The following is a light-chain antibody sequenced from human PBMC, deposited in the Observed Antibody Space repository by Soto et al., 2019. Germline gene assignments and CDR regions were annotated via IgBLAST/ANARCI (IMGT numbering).Light chain of an antibody. CDR2: EVT. CDR3: SSSTSISTQV. V-gene: IGLV2-14*01. CDR1: SSDIGGYNY. J-gene: IGLJ3*02. Sequence: QSVLTQPASVSGSPGQSITISCTGTSSDIGGYNYVSWYQQHPGKAPKLMIYEVTNRPSGVSNRFSGSKSGNTASLTISGLQAEDEADYYCSSSTSISTQVFGGGTKVTVL.